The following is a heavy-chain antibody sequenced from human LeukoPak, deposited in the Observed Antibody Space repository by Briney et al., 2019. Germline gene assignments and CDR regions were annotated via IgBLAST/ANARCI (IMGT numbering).Heavy chain of an antibody. D-gene: IGHD5-24*01. CDR1: GYTFTGYY. V-gene: IGHV1-2*02. J-gene: IGHJ4*02. Sequence: ASVKVSCKASGYTFTGYYMHWVRQAPGQGLEWMGWINPNSGGTNYAQKFQGRVTMTRDTSISTAYMELSRLRSDDTAVHYCASRSFGGYNADNDYWGQGTLVTVSS. CDR2: INPNSGGT. CDR3: ASRSFGGYNADNDY.